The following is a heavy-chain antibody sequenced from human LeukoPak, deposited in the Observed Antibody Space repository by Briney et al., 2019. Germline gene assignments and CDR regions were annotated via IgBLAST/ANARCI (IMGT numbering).Heavy chain of an antibody. CDR1: GFTFSSYA. Sequence: PGRSLRLSCAASGFTFSSYAMHWVRQAPGKGLEWVAVISYDGSNKYYADSVKGRFTISRDNSKNTLYLQMNSLRAEDTAVYYCAREFRNGILTGYYRWSWFDPWGQGTLVTVSS. D-gene: IGHD3-9*01. CDR3: AREFRNGILTGYYRWSWFDP. J-gene: IGHJ5*02. CDR2: ISYDGSNK. V-gene: IGHV3-30*04.